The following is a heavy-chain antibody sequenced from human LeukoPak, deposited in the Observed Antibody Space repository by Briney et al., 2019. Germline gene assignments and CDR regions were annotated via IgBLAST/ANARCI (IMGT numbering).Heavy chain of an antibody. CDR2: ISGSGGST. CDR1: GFTFSSYA. Sequence: PGGSLRLSCAASGFTFSSYAMSWVRQAPGKGLEWVSAISGSGGSTYYADSVKGRFTISRDNSKNTLYLQMNSLRAEDTAVYYCAKELLWIVGAKGGAFDIWGQGTMVTVSS. V-gene: IGHV3-23*01. D-gene: IGHD1-26*01. CDR3: AKELLWIVGAKGGAFDI. J-gene: IGHJ3*02.